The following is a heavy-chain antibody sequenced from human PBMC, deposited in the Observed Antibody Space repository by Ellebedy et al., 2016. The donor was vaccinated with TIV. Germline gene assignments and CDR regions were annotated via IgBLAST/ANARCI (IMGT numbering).Heavy chain of an antibody. CDR2: IYWDDDK. CDR3: ALRRLEAAVN. CDR1: GFSLTTSGVG. Sequence: SGPTLVTPTQTLTLTCTFSGFSLTTSGVGVGRIRQPPGKTLEWLAIIYWDDDKRYIPSLKTRLTITKDTSKNQVLLTITNMDPVDTATYYCALRRLEAAVNWGQGTLVTVSS. J-gene: IGHJ4*02. D-gene: IGHD6-25*01. V-gene: IGHV2-5*02.